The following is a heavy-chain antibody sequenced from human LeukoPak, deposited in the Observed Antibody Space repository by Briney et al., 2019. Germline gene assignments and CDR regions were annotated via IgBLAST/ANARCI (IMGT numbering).Heavy chain of an antibody. V-gene: IGHV1-69*05. D-gene: IGHD6-19*01. J-gene: IGHJ5*02. CDR1: GGTFSSYA. CDR2: IIPIFGTA. CDR3: ARVEEAVEVGWFDP. Sequence: SVKVSCKASGGTFSSYAISWVRQAPGQGLKWMGGIIPIFGTANYAQKFQGRVTITTDESTSTAYMELSSLRSEDTAVYYCARVEEAVEVGWFDPWGQGTLVTVSS.